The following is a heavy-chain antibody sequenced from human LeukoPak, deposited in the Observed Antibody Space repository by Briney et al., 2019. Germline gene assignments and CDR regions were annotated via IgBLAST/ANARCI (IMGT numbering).Heavy chain of an antibody. CDR3: ARDQNGLFDL. CDR1: GFTVSSNY. CDR2: IYSGGST. V-gene: IGHV3-53*01. J-gene: IGHJ2*01. Sequence: PGGSLRLSCAASGFTVSSNYMSWVRQAPGKGLEWASVIYSGGSTYYADSVKGRFTISRDNSKNTLYLQMNSLRAEDTAVYYCARDQNGLFDLWGRGTLVTVSS. D-gene: IGHD1-1*01.